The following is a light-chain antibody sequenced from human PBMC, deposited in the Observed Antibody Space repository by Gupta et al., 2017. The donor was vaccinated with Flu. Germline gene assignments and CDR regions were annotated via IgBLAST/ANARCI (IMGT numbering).Light chain of an antibody. J-gene: IGLJ3*02. CDR1: SSNIGSHT. CDR3: AAWDDRLLRV. Sequence: SVLTPTPSASGAPGQRVTISCSGSSSNIGSHTVSWYQQLPGTADKLLIYKNNQRPSGVPDRFSGSKSGTSASLAISGLQAEEEADYYCAAWDDRLLRVFGGGTKVTVL. CDR2: KNN. V-gene: IGLV1-44*01.